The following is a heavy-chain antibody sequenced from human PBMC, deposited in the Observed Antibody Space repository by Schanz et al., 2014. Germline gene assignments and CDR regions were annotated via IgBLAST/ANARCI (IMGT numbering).Heavy chain of an antibody. D-gene: IGHD4-17*01. CDR1: GFTFRDYY. J-gene: IGHJ4*02. CDR3: ARPRFDYGEVDY. CDR2: ICSSGNTI. V-gene: IGHV3-11*04. Sequence: VQLVESGGGLVQPGGSLRLSCAASGFTFRDYYMSWIRQAPGKGLEWVSYICSSGNTIYYADSVRGRFTISRDRFQNTLYLRMSSLRAEDTAVYYCARPRFDYGEVDYWGQGTLVTVSS.